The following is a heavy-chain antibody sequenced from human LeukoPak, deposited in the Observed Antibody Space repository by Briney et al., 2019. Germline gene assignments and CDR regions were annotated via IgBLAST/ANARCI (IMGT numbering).Heavy chain of an antibody. CDR3: AREQSRDDYSYGY. J-gene: IGHJ4*02. CDR1: GFTFSSYA. CDR2: ISYDGSNK. Sequence: PGGSLRLSCAASGFTFSSYAMHWVRQAPGKGLGWVAVISYDGSNKYYADSVKGRFTISRDDSQNTLYLHTNSLRAEDTAVYYCAREQSRDDYSYGYWGQGTLVTVSS. V-gene: IGHV3-30*04. D-gene: IGHD5-24*01.